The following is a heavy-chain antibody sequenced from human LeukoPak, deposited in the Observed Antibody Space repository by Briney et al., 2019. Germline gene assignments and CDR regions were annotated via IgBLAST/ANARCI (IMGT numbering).Heavy chain of an antibody. V-gene: IGHV4-34*01. Sequence: PGGSLRLSCAASGFTFSSYAMHWIRQPPGKGLEWIGEINHSGSTNHNPSLKSRLTISVDTSKNQFSLKLSSVTAADTAVYYCARAEGLLWFGELLSHYFDYWGQGTLVTVSS. CDR2: INHSGST. J-gene: IGHJ4*02. CDR1: GFTFSSYA. CDR3: ARAEGLLWFGELLSHYFDY. D-gene: IGHD3-10*01.